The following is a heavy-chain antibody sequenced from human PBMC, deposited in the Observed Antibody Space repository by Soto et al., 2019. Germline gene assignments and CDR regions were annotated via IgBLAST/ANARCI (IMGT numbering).Heavy chain of an antibody. D-gene: IGHD4-17*01. J-gene: IGHJ6*02. CDR2: ISHSGTT. Sequence: SETLSLTCLVSGFPISSPYSWGWIRQPPGKGLEWIGSISHSGTTSYSPSLKSRVSISVDTSKNQVSLKLTSVTAADTAVYFCARVTMVIRDSDHFGVDVRGHGTTVTVSS. V-gene: IGHV4-38-2*02. CDR3: ARVTMVIRDSDHFGVDV. CDR1: GFPISSPYS.